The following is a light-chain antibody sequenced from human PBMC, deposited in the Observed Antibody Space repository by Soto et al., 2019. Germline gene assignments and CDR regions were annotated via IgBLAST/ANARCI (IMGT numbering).Light chain of an antibody. CDR3: QQANSLPPWT. CDR1: QDISSW. J-gene: IGKJ1*01. V-gene: IGKV1-12*01. CDR2: AAS. Sequence: DIPMTQSPSSVSVSVGDRVTITCRASQDISSWLAWYQQKPGKAPKLLIYAASNLQSGVPSRFSGSGSGTDFTLTISSLQPEDFATYYCQQANSLPPWTFGQGTKVEIK.